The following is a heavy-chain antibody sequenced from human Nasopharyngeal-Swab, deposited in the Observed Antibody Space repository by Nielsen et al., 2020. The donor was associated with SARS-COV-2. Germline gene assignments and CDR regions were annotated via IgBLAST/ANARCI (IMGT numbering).Heavy chain of an antibody. D-gene: IGHD4-17*01. J-gene: IGHJ4*02. CDR2: ISSDGGA. CDR1: GFSISGYW. V-gene: IGHV3-74*01. Sequence: GESLKISCAASGFSISGYWMHWVRQAPGKGLVWVSRISSDGGANYADSATGRFTISRGNSKNTLYLQMNSLRAEDTAVYYCAKDYGDYPWYFDYWGQGTLVTVSS. CDR3: AKDYGDYPWYFDY.